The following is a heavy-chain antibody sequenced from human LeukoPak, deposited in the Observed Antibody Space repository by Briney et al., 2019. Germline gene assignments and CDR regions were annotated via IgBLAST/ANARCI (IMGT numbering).Heavy chain of an antibody. CDR3: ARACTDGVCYTNYSYAMDV. J-gene: IGHJ6*02. V-gene: IGHV4-4*09. CDR1: GGSISIYY. Sequence: SETLSLTCSVSGGSISIYYWSWIRQSPGKGLEWLGYFSHSGSPKYNPSLKSRVTISVDTSRNQFSLKLRSVTAEDTAVYYCARACTDGVCYTNYSYAMDVWGQGTTVTV. D-gene: IGHD2-8*01. CDR2: FSHSGSP.